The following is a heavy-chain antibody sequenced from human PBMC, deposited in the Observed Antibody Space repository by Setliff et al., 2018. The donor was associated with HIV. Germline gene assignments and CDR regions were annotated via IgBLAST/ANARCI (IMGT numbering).Heavy chain of an antibody. CDR1: GYTFTAYY. D-gene: IGHD1-26*01. V-gene: IGHV1-46*01. J-gene: IGHJ4*02. Sequence: GASVKVSCKASGYTFTAYYMHWVRQAPGQGLEWMGIINPSGGGTNFAQKFQGRVTMTRDTSTSTVYMELNSLRSEDTAVYYCAKEVGGNKFWEMPFDYWGQGTLVTVSS. CDR2: INPSGGGT. CDR3: AKEVGGNKFWEMPFDY.